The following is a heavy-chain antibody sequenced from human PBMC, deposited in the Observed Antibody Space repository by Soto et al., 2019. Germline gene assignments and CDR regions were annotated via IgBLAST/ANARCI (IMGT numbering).Heavy chain of an antibody. CDR3: ARYSTPDTAMPRTVFDY. Sequence: GASVKVSCKASGYTFTSYGISWVRQAPGQGLEWMGWISAYNGNTNYAQKLQGRVTMTRNTSISTAYMELSSLRSEDTAVYYCARYSTPDTAMPRTVFDYWGQGTLVTVSS. D-gene: IGHD5-18*01. CDR2: ISAYNGNT. V-gene: IGHV1-18*01. CDR1: GYTFTSYG. J-gene: IGHJ4*02.